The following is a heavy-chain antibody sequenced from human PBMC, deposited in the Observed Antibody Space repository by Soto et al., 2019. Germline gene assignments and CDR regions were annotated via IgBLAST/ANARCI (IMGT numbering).Heavy chain of an antibody. CDR1: GYTFTSYD. D-gene: IGHD5-18*01. CDR3: ARDLPGGYSYGLDY. J-gene: IGHJ4*02. V-gene: IGHV1-3*01. Sequence: ASVKVSCKASGYTFTSYDMHWVRQAPGQRLEWMGWINAGNGNTKYSQKFQGRVTITRDTSASTAYMELSSLRSEDTAVYYCARDLPGGYSYGLDYWGQGTLVTVSS. CDR2: INAGNGNT.